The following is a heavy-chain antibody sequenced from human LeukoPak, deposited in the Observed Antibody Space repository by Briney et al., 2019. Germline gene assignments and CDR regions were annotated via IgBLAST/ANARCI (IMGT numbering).Heavy chain of an antibody. V-gene: IGHV4-59*01. CDR3: ARRSGHYYDSSGYYYDFFDP. CDR2: IYYGGST. Sequence: PSETLSLTCTVSGDPIRSEYWTWVRQPPGQGLEWIGHIYYGGSTNYNPSLKSRATISVDTSKNQLSLKLTSATAADTAVYYCARRSGHYYDSSGYYYDFFDPWGPGTLVTVSS. CDR1: GDPIRSEY. J-gene: IGHJ5*02. D-gene: IGHD3-22*01.